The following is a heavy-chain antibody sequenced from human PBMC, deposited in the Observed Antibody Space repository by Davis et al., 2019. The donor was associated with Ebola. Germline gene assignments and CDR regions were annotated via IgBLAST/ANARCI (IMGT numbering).Heavy chain of an antibody. V-gene: IGHV3-15*01. Sequence: GESLKISCAASGFTFSNAWMSWVRQAPGKGLEWVGRIKSKTDGGTTDYAAPVKGRFTISRDDSKNTLYLQMNSLRAEDTAVYYCARTSGDFDFDYWGQGTLVTVSS. J-gene: IGHJ4*02. CDR2: IKSKTDGGTT. D-gene: IGHD4-17*01. CDR3: ARTSGDFDFDY. CDR1: GFTFSNAW.